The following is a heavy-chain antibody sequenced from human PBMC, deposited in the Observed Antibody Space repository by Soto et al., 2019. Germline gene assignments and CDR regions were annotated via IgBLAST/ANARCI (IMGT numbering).Heavy chain of an antibody. Sequence: GGSMKLACSAYGFTFSNDVMHWVTYVLGKGLEYVSSISTNWGSTHYADSVKGSFTISRDNSMNTQYLQMSSLIAVDTVVYYCVKGEYHYDSSGYYPFDYWGQGT. V-gene: IGHV3-64D*06. CDR1: GFTFSNDV. CDR2: ISTNWGST. D-gene: IGHD3-22*01. J-gene: IGHJ4*02. CDR3: VKGEYHYDSSGYYPFDY.